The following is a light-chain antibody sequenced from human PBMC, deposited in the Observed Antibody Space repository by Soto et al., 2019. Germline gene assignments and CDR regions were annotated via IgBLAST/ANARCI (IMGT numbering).Light chain of an antibody. J-gene: IGKJ2*01. CDR3: QQRSNWPLMYT. V-gene: IGKV3-11*01. CDR2: DAS. Sequence: EIVLTQSPATLSLSPGERATLSCRASQSVSSYLAWYQQKPGQAPRLLIYDASNRATGIPARFSGSGSGTDITLTISSLEPEDFAFYYCQQRSNWPLMYTFGQGTKLEIK. CDR1: QSVSSY.